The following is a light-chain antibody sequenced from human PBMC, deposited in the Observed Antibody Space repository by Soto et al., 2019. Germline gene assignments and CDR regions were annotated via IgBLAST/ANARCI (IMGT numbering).Light chain of an antibody. Sequence: DIVLTQSPGTLSLSPGERATLSCRASESVSSTYLAWYQQKPGQAPSLLIYGASSRPTDIPDRFSGSGYGTDFTLTISRLETEDFAVYYCQQYGGSPQTFGQGTKLEIK. CDR2: GAS. CDR1: ESVSSTY. CDR3: QQYGGSPQT. J-gene: IGKJ2*01. V-gene: IGKV3-20*01.